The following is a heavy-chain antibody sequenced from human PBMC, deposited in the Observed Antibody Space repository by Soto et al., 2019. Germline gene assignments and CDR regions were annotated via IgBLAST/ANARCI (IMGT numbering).Heavy chain of an antibody. V-gene: IGHV3-7*01. CDR1: GFTFTSYW. CDR3: ARYQRGGSYGMDV. D-gene: IGHD3-10*01. J-gene: IGHJ6*02. Sequence: EEQLVESGGALVLPGESLRLSCAASGFTFTSYWMSWVRQAPGKGLEWVAIINQDGSEKNSVASVKGRFTISRDNAKTSVYLEMTSLRVEDTAVYSCARYQRGGSYGMDVWGQGTTVTVS. CDR2: INQDGSEK.